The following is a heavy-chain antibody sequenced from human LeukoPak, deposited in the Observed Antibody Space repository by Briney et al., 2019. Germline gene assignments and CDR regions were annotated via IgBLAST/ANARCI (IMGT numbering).Heavy chain of an antibody. J-gene: IGHJ4*02. D-gene: IGHD3-3*01. CDR1: GFTFSSYA. Sequence: PGGSLRLSCAASGFTFSSYAMSWVRQAPGKGLEWASGSGSGGSTYYADSVKGRFTISRDNSKNTLYLQMNSLRAEDTAVYYCAKDFWSGYYPNCWGQGTLVTVSS. CDR3: AKDFWSGYYPNC. CDR2: SGSGGST. V-gene: IGHV3-23*01.